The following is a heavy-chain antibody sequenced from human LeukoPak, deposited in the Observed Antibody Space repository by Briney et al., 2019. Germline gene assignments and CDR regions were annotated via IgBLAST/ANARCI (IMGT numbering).Heavy chain of an antibody. CDR2: ISAYNGNT. V-gene: IGHV1-18*01. J-gene: IGHJ6*02. CDR1: GYTFTSYG. CDR3: ARDYLMYYYGSGSVYGMDV. Sequence: GASVKVPCKASGYTFTSYGISWVRQAPGQGLEWMGWISAYNGNTNYAQKLQGRVTMTTDTSTSTAYMELRSLRSDDTAVYYCARDYLMYYYGSGSVYGMDVWGQGTTVTVSS. D-gene: IGHD3-10*01.